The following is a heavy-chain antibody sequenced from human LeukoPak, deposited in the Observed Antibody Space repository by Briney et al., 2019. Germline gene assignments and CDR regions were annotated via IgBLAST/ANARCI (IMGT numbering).Heavy chain of an antibody. CDR3: AREGRQTRQLRP. CDR2: IYYSGST. CDR1: GGSISSGGYY. D-gene: IGHD6-13*01. J-gene: IGHJ5*02. V-gene: IGHV4-31*03. Sequence: SQTLSLTCTVSGGSISSGGYYWSWIRQHPGKGLEWIGYIYYSGSTYYNPSLKSRVTISVDTSKNQFSLKLSSVTAADTAVYYCAREGRQTRQLRPWGQGTLVTVSS.